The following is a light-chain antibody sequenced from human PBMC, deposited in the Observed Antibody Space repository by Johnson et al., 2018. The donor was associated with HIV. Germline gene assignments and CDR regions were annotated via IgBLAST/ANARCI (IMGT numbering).Light chain of an antibody. CDR2: DNN. Sequence: QPVLTQPPSVSAAPGQKVTISCSGSSSNIGNNYVSWYQQLPGTAPKLLIYDNNKRPSGIPDRFSGSKSGTSATLDITGLPTGDEADYYCGTWDSSLSAPRVFGTGTKVTVL. CDR1: SSNIGNNY. CDR3: GTWDSSLSAPRV. V-gene: IGLV1-51*01. J-gene: IGLJ1*01.